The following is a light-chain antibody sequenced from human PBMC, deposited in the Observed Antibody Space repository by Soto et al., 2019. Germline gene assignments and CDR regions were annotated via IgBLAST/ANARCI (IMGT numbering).Light chain of an antibody. CDR2: AAS. Sequence: DIQMTQSPSSLSASVGDRVTITCRASQGISNYLAWYQQKPGKVPKLLIYAASTLQSGVPSRFSGSGSGTDFTLTISSLQPEDVATYYCQKYNSASGVFTFGPGTKVDIK. CDR3: QKYNSASGVFT. CDR1: QGISNY. V-gene: IGKV1-27*01. J-gene: IGKJ3*01.